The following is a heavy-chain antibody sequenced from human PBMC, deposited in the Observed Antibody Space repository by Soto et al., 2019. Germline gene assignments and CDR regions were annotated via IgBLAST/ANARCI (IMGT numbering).Heavy chain of an antibody. D-gene: IGHD3-10*01. CDR2: IYHSGTT. Sequence: SETLSLTCAVSSDSITSINWWNWVRQSPGKGLEWIGEIYHSGTTNYNPSLKSRVTISVGKSKNQFSLKLSSVTAADTAMYYCARGSKVRGVISPFFDYWGQGALVTVSS. V-gene: IGHV4-4*02. CDR3: ARGSKVRGVISPFFDY. J-gene: IGHJ4*02. CDR1: SDSITSINW.